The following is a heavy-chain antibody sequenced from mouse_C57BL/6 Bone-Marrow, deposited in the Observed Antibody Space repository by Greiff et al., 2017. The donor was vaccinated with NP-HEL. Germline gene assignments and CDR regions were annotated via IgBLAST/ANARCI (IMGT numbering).Heavy chain of an antibody. V-gene: IGHV7-1*01. CDR1: GFTFSDFY. CDR2: SRNKANDYTT. D-gene: IGHD4-1*01. J-gene: IGHJ4*01. CDR3: ARDAQLGRDYAMDY. Sequence: EVKLMESGGGLVQSGRSLRLSCATSGFTFSDFYMEWVRQAPGKGLEWIAASRNKANDYTTEYSASVKGRFIVSRDTSQSILYLQMNALRAEDTAIYYCARDAQLGRDYAMDYWGQGTSVTVSS.